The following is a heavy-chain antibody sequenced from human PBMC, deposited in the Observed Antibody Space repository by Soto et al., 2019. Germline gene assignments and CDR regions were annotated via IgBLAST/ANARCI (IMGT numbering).Heavy chain of an antibody. D-gene: IGHD2-15*01. J-gene: IGHJ4*01. CDR3: ASISGYCSGGSWYHPFDY. V-gene: IGHV3-30-3*01. Sequence: QVQLVESGGGVVQPERSLRLSCAASGFTFSSYAMQWVRQAPGKGLEWVAVISYDGSNKYYAASVTGRFTISRDYSKNTLYLQMNSRRAEDTAVYYCASISGYCSGGSWYHPFDYWGHGTLVTFSS. CDR1: GFTFSSYA. CDR2: ISYDGSNK.